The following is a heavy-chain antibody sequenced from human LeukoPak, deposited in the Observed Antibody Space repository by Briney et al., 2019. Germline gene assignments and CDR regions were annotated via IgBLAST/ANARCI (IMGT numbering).Heavy chain of an antibody. J-gene: IGHJ4*02. CDR1: DYSISSGYY. D-gene: IGHD3-22*01. CDR3: ARDRYDSSGYYGDFDY. Sequence: PSETLSLTCTVSDYSISSGYYWGWIRQTPGKGLGWIGSIYHSGRTYYNPSLKSRVTISVDTSKNQFSLKLTSVTAADTAVYYCARDRYDSSGYYGDFDYWGQGTLVTVSS. CDR2: IYHSGRT. V-gene: IGHV4-38-2*02.